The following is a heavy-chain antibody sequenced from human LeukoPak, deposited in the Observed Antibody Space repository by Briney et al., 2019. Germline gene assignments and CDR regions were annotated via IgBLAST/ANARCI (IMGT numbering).Heavy chain of an antibody. CDR1: GFTFSSYW. CDR2: IKQDGSEK. D-gene: IGHD4-11*01. V-gene: IGHV3-7*01. CDR3: ARDWVYYSNPFRYYYYYTDV. J-gene: IGHJ6*03. Sequence: PGGSLRLSCAASGFTFSSYWMSWVRQAPGKGLEWVANIKQDGSEKYYVDSVKGRFTISRDNAKNSLYLQMNSLRAEDTAVYYCARDWVYYSNPFRYYYYYTDVWGKGTTVTVSS.